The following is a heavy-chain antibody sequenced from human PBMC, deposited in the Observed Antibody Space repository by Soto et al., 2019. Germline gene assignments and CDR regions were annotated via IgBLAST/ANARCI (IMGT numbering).Heavy chain of an antibody. CDR1: GFTFSSYA. CDR2: ISNTGGFT. V-gene: IGHV3-23*01. Sequence: PGGSLRLSCAASGFTFSSYAMSWVRQAPGKGLEWVSGISNTGGFTYYADSVKGRFTISRDTSKSTLYLQMNSLRAEDTAVYYCASSPIYDILTGYPAYWGQGTLVTVSS. CDR3: ASSPIYDILTGYPAY. J-gene: IGHJ4*02. D-gene: IGHD3-9*01.